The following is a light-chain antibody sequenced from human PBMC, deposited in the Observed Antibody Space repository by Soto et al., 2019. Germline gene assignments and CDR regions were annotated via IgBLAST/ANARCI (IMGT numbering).Light chain of an antibody. J-gene: IGLJ3*02. CDR3: CSYASTNTVL. Sequence: QSVLTQPASVSGSPGQSITISCTGTSSDVGSYNLVSWYQQHPGKAPKLMIYEVSKRPSGVSNRFSGSKSGNTASLTISGLQAEDEADYYCCSYASTNTVLFGGGTKVTVL. V-gene: IGLV2-23*02. CDR1: SSDVGSYNL. CDR2: EVS.